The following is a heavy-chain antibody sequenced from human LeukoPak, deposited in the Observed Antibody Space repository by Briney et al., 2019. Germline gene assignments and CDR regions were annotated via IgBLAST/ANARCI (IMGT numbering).Heavy chain of an antibody. D-gene: IGHD6-19*01. CDR3: AKDERKVGQWLVLDAFDI. J-gene: IGHJ3*02. CDR2: ISGSGGST. CDR1: GFTFSSYA. V-gene: IGHV3-23*01. Sequence: GGSLRFSCAASGFTFSSYAMSWVRQAPGKGLEWVSAISGSGGSTYYADSVKGRFTISRDNSKNTLYLQMNSLRAEDTAVYYCAKDERKVGQWLVLDAFDIWDQGTMVTVSS.